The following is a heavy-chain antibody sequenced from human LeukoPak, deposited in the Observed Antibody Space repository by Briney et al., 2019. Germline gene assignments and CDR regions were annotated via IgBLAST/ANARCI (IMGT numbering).Heavy chain of an antibody. V-gene: IGHV1-18*01. CDR2: ISAYNGNT. J-gene: IGHJ5*02. D-gene: IGHD2-2*01. CDR3: ARVVVPAAHEYNSFDP. Sequence: ASVKVSCKASGYTFTSYGISWVRQAPGQGLEWMGWISAYNGNTNYAQKLQGRVTMTTDTSTSTAYMELRSLRSDDTAVYYCARVVVPAAHEYNSFDPWGQGTLVTVSS. CDR1: GYTFTSYG.